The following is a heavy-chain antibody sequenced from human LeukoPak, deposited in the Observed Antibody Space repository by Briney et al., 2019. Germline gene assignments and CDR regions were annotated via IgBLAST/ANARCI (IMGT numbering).Heavy chain of an antibody. CDR3: ARDTPYYDFWSGYYPYYYYYYGMDV. CDR2: IYTSGST. J-gene: IGHJ6*02. V-gene: IGHV4-4*07. Sequence: SETLSLICTVSGGSISSYYWSWIRQPAGKGLEWIGRIYTSGSTNYNPSLKSRVTMSVDTSKNQFSLKLSSVTAADTAVYYCARDTPYYDFWSGYYPYYYYYYGMDVWGQGTTVTVSS. D-gene: IGHD3-3*01. CDR1: GGSISSYY.